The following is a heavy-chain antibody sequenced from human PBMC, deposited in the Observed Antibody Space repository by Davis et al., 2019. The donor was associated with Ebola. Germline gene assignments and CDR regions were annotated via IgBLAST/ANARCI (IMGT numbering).Heavy chain of an antibody. V-gene: IGHV3-48*02. CDR1: GFMFSHFS. Sequence: PGGSLRLSCAASGFMFSHFSMNWVRQSPGKGLEWITYITKGSDAIHYADSVKGRFTVSRDNAKNSVFLQMSSLRDEDSAVYYCARDRFFAFDFWSQGVHVSVSS. CDR2: ITKGSDAI. CDR3: ARDRFFAFDF. D-gene: IGHD3/OR15-3a*01. J-gene: IGHJ4*02.